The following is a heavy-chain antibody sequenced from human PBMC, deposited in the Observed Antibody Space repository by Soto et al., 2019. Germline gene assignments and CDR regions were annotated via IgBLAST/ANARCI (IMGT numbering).Heavy chain of an antibody. Sequence: ASVKVSCKASGYTFTSYGISWVRQAPGQGLEWMGWISAYNGNTNYAQKLQGRVTMTTDTSTSTAYMELRSLRSDDTAVYYCAREYGYYDSSGYYWFGWFDPWGQGTLVTVSS. CDR3: AREYGYYDSSGYYWFGWFDP. D-gene: IGHD3-22*01. CDR2: ISAYNGNT. V-gene: IGHV1-18*04. CDR1: GYTFTSYG. J-gene: IGHJ5*02.